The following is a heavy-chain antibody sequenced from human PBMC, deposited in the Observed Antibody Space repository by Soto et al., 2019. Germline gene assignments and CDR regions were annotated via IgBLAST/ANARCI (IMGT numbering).Heavy chain of an antibody. D-gene: IGHD1-26*01. J-gene: IGHJ6*02. CDR3: ARDRAGAQYGLDV. Sequence: EVQLVESGGGLVQPGGSLRLSCAASGFTFSSYSMNWVRQAPGKGLEWVSYISSSSSTIYYVDSVKGRFTISRDNAKNSLYRQMNSLRDEDTAVYYCARDRAGAQYGLDVWGQGTTVTVSS. CDR2: ISSSSSTI. CDR1: GFTFSSYS. V-gene: IGHV3-48*02.